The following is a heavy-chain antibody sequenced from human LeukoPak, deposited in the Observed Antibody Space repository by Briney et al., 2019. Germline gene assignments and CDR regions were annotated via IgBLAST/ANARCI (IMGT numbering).Heavy chain of an antibody. J-gene: IGHJ6*02. D-gene: IGHD3-3*01. CDR2: INSDGSST. CDR1: GFTFSSYW. V-gene: IGHV3-74*01. CDR3: ARDFSYDFWSGYAYYYYGMDV. Sequence: GGSLRLSCAASGFTFSSYWMHWVRQAPGKGLVWVSRINSDGSSTSYADSVKGRFTISRDNAKNTLYLQMNSLRAEDTAVYYCARDFSYDFWSGYAYYYYGMDVWGHGTTVTVSS.